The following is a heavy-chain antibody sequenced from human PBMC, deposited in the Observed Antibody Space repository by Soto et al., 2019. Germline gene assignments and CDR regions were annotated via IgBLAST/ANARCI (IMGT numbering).Heavy chain of an antibody. D-gene: IGHD5-12*01. J-gene: IGHJ4*02. Sequence: QLQLQESGSGLVKPSQTLSLTCAVSGGSISSGGYSWSWIRQPPGKGLEWIGYIYHSGSTYYNPSRKRRGTIAVDRSKNQFSLKLSSVAAADTAVYYCAAGGGLPRYYWGQGTLVTVSS. CDR3: AAGGGLPRYY. CDR2: IYHSGST. CDR1: GGSISSGGYS. V-gene: IGHV4-30-2*01.